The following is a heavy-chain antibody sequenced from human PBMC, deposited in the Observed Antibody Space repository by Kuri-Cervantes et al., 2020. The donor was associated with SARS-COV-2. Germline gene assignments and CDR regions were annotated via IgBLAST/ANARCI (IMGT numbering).Heavy chain of an antibody. J-gene: IGHJ4*02. CDR1: GFTLGDYA. CDR3: TWTDSSGYYFDFGY. V-gene: IGHV3-49*04. CDR2: IRSKAYGGTT. Sequence: GGSLRLSCTASGFTLGDYAMSWVRQAPGEGLEWVGFIRSKAYGGTTEYAASVKGRFTISRDDSKSIAYLQMNSLKTEDTAVYYCTWTDSSGYYFDFGYWGQGTLVTV. D-gene: IGHD3-22*01.